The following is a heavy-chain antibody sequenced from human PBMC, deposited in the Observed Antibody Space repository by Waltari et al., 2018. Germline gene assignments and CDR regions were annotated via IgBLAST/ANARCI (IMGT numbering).Heavy chain of an antibody. D-gene: IGHD6-13*01. CDR2: IYHSGST. CDR1: GFSISSGYY. V-gene: IGHV4-38-2*02. Sequence: QVQLQESGPGLVKPSETLSLTCAVSGFSISSGYYWGWIRQPPGRGLEWIGSIYHSGSTNHNPSLKRRATISLETSKNQFSLKLSSVTAADTAVYYCAREGRSIAPAGTRRKDFTFDYWGQGTLVTVSS. CDR3: AREGRSIAPAGTRRKDFTFDY. J-gene: IGHJ4*02.